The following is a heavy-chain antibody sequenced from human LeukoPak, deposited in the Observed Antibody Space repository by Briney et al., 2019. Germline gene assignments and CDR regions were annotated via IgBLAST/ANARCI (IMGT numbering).Heavy chain of an antibody. CDR3: AKDRYGDYVRYFQH. CDR2: ISGSGGST. J-gene: IGHJ1*01. CDR1: GSTFSTYA. D-gene: IGHD4-17*01. Sequence: GGSLRLSCAASGSTFSTYAISWVRQAPGKGLEWGSAISGSGGSTYYAASVKGRFTISRDNSKNTLYLQMNSLRAEDTAVYYCAKDRYGDYVRYFQHWGQGTLVTVSS. V-gene: IGHV3-23*01.